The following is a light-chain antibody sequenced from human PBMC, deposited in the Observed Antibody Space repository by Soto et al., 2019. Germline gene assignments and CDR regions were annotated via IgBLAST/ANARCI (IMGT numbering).Light chain of an antibody. V-gene: IGKV3-20*01. CDR1: QSVSSKY. Sequence: EIVLTQSPGTLSLSPGQRATLSCRASQSVSSKYFSWYQQKPGQAPRLLIYAASIRATAFPDRFSGSGSGTDFTLTISRLEPEDFAVYYCHQYGNSPGTFGQGTKVVIK. J-gene: IGKJ1*01. CDR3: HQYGNSPGT. CDR2: AAS.